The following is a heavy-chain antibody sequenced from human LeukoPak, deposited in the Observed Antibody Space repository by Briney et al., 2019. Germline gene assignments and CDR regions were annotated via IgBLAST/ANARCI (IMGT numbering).Heavy chain of an antibody. Sequence: VASVKVSCKASGYTFTGYYMHWVRQAPGQGLEWMGWISAYNGNTNYAQKLQGRVTMTTDTSTSTAYMELRSLRSDDTAVYYCARDDLIAVAGTFDYWGQGTLVTVSS. CDR3: ARDDLIAVAGTFDY. J-gene: IGHJ4*02. CDR2: ISAYNGNT. CDR1: GYTFTGYY. V-gene: IGHV1-18*04. D-gene: IGHD6-19*01.